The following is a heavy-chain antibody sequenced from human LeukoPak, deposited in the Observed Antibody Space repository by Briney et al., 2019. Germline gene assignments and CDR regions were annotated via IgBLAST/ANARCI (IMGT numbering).Heavy chain of an antibody. J-gene: IGHJ6*03. CDR3: ARDSLPRDYGDPRDYYYYMDV. V-gene: IGHV1-69*05. D-gene: IGHD4-17*01. CDR1: GGTFSSYA. Sequence: SVKVSCKASGGTFSSYAISWVRQAPGQGLEWTGGIIPIFGTANYAQKFQGRVTITTDESTSTAYMELSSLRSEDTAVYYCARDSLPRDYGDPRDYYYYMDVWGKGTTVTVSS. CDR2: IIPIFGTA.